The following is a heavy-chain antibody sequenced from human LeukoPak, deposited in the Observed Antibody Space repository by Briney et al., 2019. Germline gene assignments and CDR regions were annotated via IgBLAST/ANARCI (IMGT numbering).Heavy chain of an antibody. CDR1: GGTFNNYA. CDR2: VVPMFGIR. D-gene: IGHD5-12*01. Sequence: VASVKVSFKTSGGTFNNYAISWVRQAPGQGLEWMGRVVPMFGIRNYPQTFRGRVNITADKATNTVYMELRSLRAEDTAIYYCATEPSRSYSFDHLDFWGLGTPVTVSS. V-gene: IGHV1-69*04. J-gene: IGHJ4*02. CDR3: ATEPSRSYSFDHLDF.